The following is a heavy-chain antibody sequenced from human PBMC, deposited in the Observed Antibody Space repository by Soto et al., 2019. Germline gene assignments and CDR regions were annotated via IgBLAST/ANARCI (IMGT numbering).Heavy chain of an antibody. Sequence: GGSLRLSCAASGFTFSSYVMHWVRQAPGKGLEWVAVISYDGSNKYYADSVKGRFTISRDNSKNTLYLQMNSLRAEETAVYYCAREWPLYNWNDVGVDAFDIWGQGTMVTVSS. D-gene: IGHD1-1*01. J-gene: IGHJ3*02. CDR2: ISYDGSNK. CDR1: GFTFSSYV. V-gene: IGHV3-30-3*01. CDR3: AREWPLYNWNDVGVDAFDI.